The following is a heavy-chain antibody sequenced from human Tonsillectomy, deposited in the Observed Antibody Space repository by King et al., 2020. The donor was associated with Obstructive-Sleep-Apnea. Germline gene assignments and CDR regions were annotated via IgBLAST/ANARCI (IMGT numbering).Heavy chain of an antibody. CDR1: GFPVSDYA. Sequence: VQLVESGGGLAQPGGSLRLSCAASGFPVSDYAMTWVRQAPGKGLEWVAGISGTGVRTYYADSVKGRFTISRDNSKNTLYLQMNSLRAEDTAIYYCARNSGYYLRSGLVYWGQGTRLTVSS. D-gene: IGHD3-22*01. CDR2: ISGTGVRT. CDR3: ARNSGYYLRSGLVY. V-gene: IGHV3-23*04. J-gene: IGHJ4*02.